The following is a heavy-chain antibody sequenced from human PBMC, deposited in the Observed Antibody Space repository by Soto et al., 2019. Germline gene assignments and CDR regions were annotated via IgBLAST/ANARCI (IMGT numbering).Heavy chain of an antibody. V-gene: IGHV3-30-3*01. CDR1: GFTFSSYS. CDR3: ARGMTTVTTGYDFDY. Sequence: QVQLVESGGGVVQPGRSLRLSCAASGFTFSSYSMHWVRQAPGKGLEWVALISYDGSNKYYADSVKGRFTISRDKYKNTLSLQLNSLRAEDTAVYYCARGMTTVTTGYDFDYWGQGTLVTVSS. CDR2: ISYDGSNK. D-gene: IGHD4-17*01. J-gene: IGHJ4*02.